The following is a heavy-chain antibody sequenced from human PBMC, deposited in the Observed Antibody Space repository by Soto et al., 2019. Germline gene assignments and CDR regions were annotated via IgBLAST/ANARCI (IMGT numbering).Heavy chain of an antibody. V-gene: IGHV4-39*01. Sequence: PSETLSLTYTVSGGSISSSSYYWGWIRQPPGKGLEWIGSIYYSGSTYYNPSLKSRVTISVDTSKNQFSLKLSSVTAADTAVYYCARHEGAYDSSGYWFVGWFDPWGQGTLVTVSS. J-gene: IGHJ5*02. D-gene: IGHD3-22*01. CDR3: ARHEGAYDSSGYWFVGWFDP. CDR2: IYYSGST. CDR1: GGSISSSSYY.